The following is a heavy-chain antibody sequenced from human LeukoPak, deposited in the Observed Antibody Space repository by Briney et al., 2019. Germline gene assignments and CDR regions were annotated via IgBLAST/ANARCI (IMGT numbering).Heavy chain of an antibody. CDR3: ARGQWFRAF. Sequence: SETLFLTCAVYGGSFSGYYWTWIRQPPGKGLEWIGEIHYSGSVTYNPSLETRVTISVDTSKNQFSLRINSVTAADTAVYYCARGQWFRAFWSRGTPVTVSS. CDR2: IHYSGSV. V-gene: IGHV4-34*01. CDR1: GGSFSGYY. D-gene: IGHD3-10*01. J-gene: IGHJ4*02.